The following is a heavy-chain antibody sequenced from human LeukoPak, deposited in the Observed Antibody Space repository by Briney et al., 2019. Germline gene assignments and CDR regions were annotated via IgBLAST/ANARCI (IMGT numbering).Heavy chain of an antibody. D-gene: IGHD6-6*01. CDR3: ARDSRSSIAARGRGHYMDV. V-gene: IGHV3-21*01. Sequence: PGGSLRLSCAASGFTFSSYSMNWVRQAPGKGLEWVSSISSSSSYIYYADSVKGRFTISRDNAKNSLYLQMNSLRAEDTAVYYCARDSRSSIAARGRGHYMDVWGKGTTVTVSS. CDR1: GFTFSSYS. J-gene: IGHJ6*03. CDR2: ISSSSSYI.